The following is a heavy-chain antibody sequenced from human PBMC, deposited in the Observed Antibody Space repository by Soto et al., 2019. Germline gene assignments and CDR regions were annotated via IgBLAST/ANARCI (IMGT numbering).Heavy chain of an antibody. CDR3: AKNFGFYYFYY. CDR2: ISGSGGST. V-gene: IGHV3-23*01. Sequence: GGSLRLSCAASGFTFSSYAMSWFRQAPGKGLEWVSAISGSGGSTYYADSVKGRFTISRDNSKNTLYLQMNSLRAEDTAVYYYAKNFGFYYFYYWGQGTLVIVSS. D-gene: IGHD3-3*01. J-gene: IGHJ4*02. CDR1: GFTFSSYA.